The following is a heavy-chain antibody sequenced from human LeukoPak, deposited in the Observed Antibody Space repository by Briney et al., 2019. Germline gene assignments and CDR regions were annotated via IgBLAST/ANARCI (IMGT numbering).Heavy chain of an antibody. CDR3: AKDAPAGYYYGMDV. CDR2: ISYDGSNK. V-gene: IGHV3-30*18. Sequence: GRSLRPSCAAAGFTFSSYGTHWVRQAPGKGLEWVAVISYDGSNKYYADSVKGRFTISRDNSKNTLYLQMNSLRAEDTAVYYCAKDAPAGYYYGMDVWGQGTTVTVSS. J-gene: IGHJ6*02. CDR1: GFTFSSYG.